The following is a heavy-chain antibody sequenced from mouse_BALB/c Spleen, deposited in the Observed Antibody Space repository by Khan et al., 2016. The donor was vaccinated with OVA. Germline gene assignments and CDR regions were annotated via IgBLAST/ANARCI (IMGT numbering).Heavy chain of an antibody. CDR2: ISYSGST. CDR1: GYSITSGYG. V-gene: IGHV3-2*02. Sequence: VQLKESGPGLVKPSQSLSLTCTVTGYSITSGYGWNWIRQFPGNKLEWMGYISYSGSTNYNPSLKSRISITRYTSKNQFFLQLNSVTTEYTATYYCARTARIKYWGQGTTLTVSS. J-gene: IGHJ2*01. CDR3: ARTARIKY. D-gene: IGHD1-2*01.